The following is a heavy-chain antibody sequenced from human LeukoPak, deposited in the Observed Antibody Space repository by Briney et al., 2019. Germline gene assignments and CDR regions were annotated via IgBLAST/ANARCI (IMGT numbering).Heavy chain of an antibody. CDR2: IYYSGST. J-gene: IGHJ5*02. CDR3: ARTMTYYDFWSGSTKGWFDP. CDR1: GGSISSHY. Sequence: SETLSLTCTVSGGSISSHYWSWIRQPPGKGLEWIGYIYYSGSTNYNPSLKSRVTISVDTSKNQFSLKLSSVTAADTAVYYYARTMTYYDFWSGSTKGWFDPWGQGTLVTVSS. V-gene: IGHV4-59*11. D-gene: IGHD3-3*01.